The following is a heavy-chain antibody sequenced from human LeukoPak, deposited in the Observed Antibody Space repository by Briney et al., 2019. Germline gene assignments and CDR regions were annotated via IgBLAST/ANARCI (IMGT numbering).Heavy chain of an antibody. V-gene: IGHV3-30-3*01. D-gene: IGHD6-19*01. J-gene: IGHJ4*02. Sequence: GRSLRLSCAASGFTFSSYAMHWVRQAPGKGLEWVAVISYDGSNKYYADSVKGRFTISRDSSKNTLYLQMNSLRAEDTAVYYCARDQDSSGFGDYWGQGTLVTVSS. CDR2: ISYDGSNK. CDR3: ARDQDSSGFGDY. CDR1: GFTFSSYA.